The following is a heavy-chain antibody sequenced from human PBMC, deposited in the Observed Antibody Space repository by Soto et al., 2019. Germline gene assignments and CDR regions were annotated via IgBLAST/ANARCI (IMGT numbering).Heavy chain of an antibody. V-gene: IGHV3-33*01. CDR1: GFTFNSYG. CDR2: IWYDGTNK. CDR3: ASKSGCGEPFFDY. Sequence: PGGSLRLSCAASGFTFNSYGMHWVRQAPGKGLEWVAVIWYDGTNKYYADSVKGRFTISRDNSKHTLYLQINSLRAEDKAVYYCASKSGCGEPFFDYWGQGTLVNVSS. D-gene: IGHD3-10*01. J-gene: IGHJ4*02.